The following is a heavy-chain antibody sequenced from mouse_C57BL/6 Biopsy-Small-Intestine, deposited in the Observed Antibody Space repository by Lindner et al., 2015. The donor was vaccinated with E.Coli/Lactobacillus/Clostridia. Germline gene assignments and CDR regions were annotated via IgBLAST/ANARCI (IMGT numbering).Heavy chain of an antibody. V-gene: IGHV1-80*01. CDR3: ARYDYDGAY. D-gene: IGHD2-4*01. Sequence: VQLQESGAELVKPGASVKISCKASGYAFSSYWMNWVKQRPGKGLEWIGQIYPGDGSTIYNEKFKGKATLTVDTSSSTAYMELHSLTSEDSAVYFCARYDYDGAYWGQGTLVTVSA. J-gene: IGHJ3*01. CDR1: GYAFSSYW. CDR2: IYPGDGST.